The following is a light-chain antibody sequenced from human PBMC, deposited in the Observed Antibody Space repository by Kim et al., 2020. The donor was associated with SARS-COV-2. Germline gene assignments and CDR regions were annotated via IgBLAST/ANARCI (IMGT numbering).Light chain of an antibody. CDR3: QQYNNWPPIT. CDR2: HAS. J-gene: IGKJ4*01. Sequence: PGERAPLSCRASQSVSTYLAWYQQKPGQAPRLLIYHASTRATGIPARFSGSGSGTEFSLTITSLQSEDFAVYHCQQYNNWPPITFGGGTKVDIK. V-gene: IGKV3-15*01. CDR1: QSVSTY.